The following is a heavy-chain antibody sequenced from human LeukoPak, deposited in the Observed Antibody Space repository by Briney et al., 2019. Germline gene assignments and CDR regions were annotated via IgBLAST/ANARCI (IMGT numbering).Heavy chain of an antibody. CDR1: GYTFTGYY. Sequence: GASVKVSCKASGYTFTGYYLHWVRQAPGQGLEWMGWINPNSGGTNYAQKFQGRVTMTRDTSISTAYMELSRLRSDDTAVYYCVRGYCSGGSCYRYNWFDPWGQGTLVTVSS. V-gene: IGHV1-2*02. D-gene: IGHD2-15*01. CDR2: INPNSGGT. J-gene: IGHJ5*02. CDR3: VRGYCSGGSCYRYNWFDP.